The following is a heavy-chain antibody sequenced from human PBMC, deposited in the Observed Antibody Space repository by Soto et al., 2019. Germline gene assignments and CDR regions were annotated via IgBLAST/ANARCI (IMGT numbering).Heavy chain of an antibody. CDR1: GFTFSSYA. CDR3: VKTSAPLRFLEWPTRGHYFDY. D-gene: IGHD3-3*01. CDR2: ISSNGGST. V-gene: IGHV3-64D*06. J-gene: IGHJ4*02. Sequence: GGSLRLSCSASGFTFSSYAMHWVRQAPGKGLEYVPAISSNGGSTYYAGSVKGRFTISRDNSKNTLYLQMSSLRAEDTAVYYCVKTSAPLRFLEWPTRGHYFDYWGQGTLVTVSS.